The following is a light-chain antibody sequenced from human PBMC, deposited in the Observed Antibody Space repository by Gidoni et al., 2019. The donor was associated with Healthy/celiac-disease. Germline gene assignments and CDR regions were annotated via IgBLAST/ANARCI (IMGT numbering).Light chain of an antibody. CDR2: GAS. V-gene: IGKV3-20*01. CDR1: QSVSSSY. Sequence: EIVLTHSPGTLSLSPGERATPSCRASQSVSSSYLAWYQQKPGQAPRLLIYGASSRATGIPDRFSGSGSGTDFTLTSSRLEPEDFAVYYCQQYGSSSTFXGXTKVEIK. CDR3: QQYGSSST. J-gene: IGKJ4*01.